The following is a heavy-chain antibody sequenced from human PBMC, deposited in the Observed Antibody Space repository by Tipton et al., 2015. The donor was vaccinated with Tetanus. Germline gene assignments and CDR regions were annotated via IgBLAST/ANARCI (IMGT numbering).Heavy chain of an antibody. Sequence: SLRLSCAASGFSFSSYGMHWVRQAPGKGLMWVSRINGHGTNTAYADSVKGRFTISRDNAKNTLYLQMNSLRAEDTAVYYCARDSPDILLVPAVWGQGTLVTVSS. CDR2: INGHGTNT. D-gene: IGHD2-2*01. CDR3: ARDSPDILLVPAV. V-gene: IGHV3-74*01. CDR1: GFSFSSYG. J-gene: IGHJ4*02.